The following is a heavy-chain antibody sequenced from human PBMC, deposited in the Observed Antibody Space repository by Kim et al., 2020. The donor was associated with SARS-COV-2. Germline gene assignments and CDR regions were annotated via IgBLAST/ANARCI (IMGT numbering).Heavy chain of an antibody. Sequence: GGSLRLSCAASGFTFSSYDMNWVRQATGKGLEWVSAIGTAGDTYYPGSVMGRLTISRENAKNSLYLQMNSRRAGETAVYYCARGGTGLYYYNYKDVWGKGTTLTVSS. CDR2: IGTAGDT. CDR3: ARGGTGLYYYNYKDV. V-gene: IGHV3-13*01. J-gene: IGHJ6*03. CDR1: GFTFSSYD. D-gene: IGHD1-1*01.